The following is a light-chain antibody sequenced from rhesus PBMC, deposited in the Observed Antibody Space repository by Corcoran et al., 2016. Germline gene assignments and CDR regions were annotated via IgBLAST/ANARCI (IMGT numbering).Light chain of an antibody. V-gene: IGKV1-36*01. CDR1: QGISNY. CDR3: LQYNSKPFT. Sequence: DIQMTQSPSSLSASVGDRVTITCRASQGISNYLIWYQQKPGKAPKRLIYAASSLESGVPSRFSGSGSGTEFTLPLRSLQPEDFAAYCCLQYNSKPFTFGPGTKLDIK. J-gene: IGKJ3*01. CDR2: AAS.